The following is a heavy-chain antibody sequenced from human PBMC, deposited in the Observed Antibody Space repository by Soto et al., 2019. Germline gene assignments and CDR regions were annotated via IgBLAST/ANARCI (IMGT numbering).Heavy chain of an antibody. V-gene: IGHV1-69*02. J-gene: IGHJ6*03. CDR2: IIPILGIA. Sequence: GASVKVSCKASGGTFSSYTISWVRQAPGQGLEWMGRIIPILGIANYAQKFQGRVTITADKSTSTAYMELSSLRSEDTAVYYCARGGYCSSSVCYYMDVWGKGTTVTVPS. CDR3: ARGGYCSSSVCYYMDV. D-gene: IGHD2-2*01. CDR1: GGTFSSYT.